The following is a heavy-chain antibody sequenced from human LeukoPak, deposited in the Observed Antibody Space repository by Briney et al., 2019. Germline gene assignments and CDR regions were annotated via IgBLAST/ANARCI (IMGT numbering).Heavy chain of an antibody. CDR2: IYYTGST. V-gene: IGHV4-59*01. Sequence: SETLSLTCTVFGDSMESYYWTWIRQPPGKGLEWIGYIYYTGSTNYNPSLKSRVTISVDTSKNQFSLKLSSVTAADTAVYYCAKEREYCSSGSCHYDLDVWGQGTTVTVSS. J-gene: IGHJ6*02. D-gene: IGHD2-15*01. CDR3: AKEREYCSSGSCHYDLDV. CDR1: GDSMESYY.